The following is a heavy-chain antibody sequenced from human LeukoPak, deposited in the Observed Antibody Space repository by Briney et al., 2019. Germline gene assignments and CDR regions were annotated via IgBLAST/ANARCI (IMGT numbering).Heavy chain of an antibody. CDR3: ARVLNYYDSSGYYFSY. D-gene: IGHD3-22*01. CDR1: GFTFSSYL. J-gene: IGHJ4*02. Sequence: GESLRLFCAASGFTFSSYLMHWVRHAPGKGLVWVALIKSDGSSTSYADSVKGRFTISRDNATNTVYLQMNSLRAEDTAVYYCARVLNYYDSSGYYFSYWGQGTLVTVSS. V-gene: IGHV3-74*01. CDR2: IKSDGSST.